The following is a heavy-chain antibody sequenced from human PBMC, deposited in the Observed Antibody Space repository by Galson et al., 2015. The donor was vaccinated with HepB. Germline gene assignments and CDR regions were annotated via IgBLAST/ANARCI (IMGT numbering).Heavy chain of an antibody. D-gene: IGHD3-10*01. V-gene: IGHV5-51*01. CDR3: ARKDHGSGSMDV. CDR2: IYPGDSDT. Sequence: QSGAEVKKPGESLKISCKVSGYDFTTYWIGWVRQMPGKGLEWMGIIYPGDSDTRYSPSFQGQVTILADKSISTAYLQWSRLRASDTAMYYCARKDHGSGSMDVWGQGTTVTVSS. CDR1: GYDFTTYW. J-gene: IGHJ6*02.